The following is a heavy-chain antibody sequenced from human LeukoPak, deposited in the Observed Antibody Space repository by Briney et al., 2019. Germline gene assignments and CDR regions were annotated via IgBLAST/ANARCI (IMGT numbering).Heavy chain of an antibody. CDR1: GGSISSYY. J-gene: IGHJ2*01. Sequence: SETLSLTCTVSGGSISSYYWSWIRQPPGKGLEWIGYIYYSGSTNYNPSLKSRVTISVDTSKNQFSRKLSSLTAAGTAVDLCARDRGGAVAGWGPWYFDLWGRGTLVTVSS. CDR2: IYYSGST. CDR3: ARDRGGAVAGWGPWYFDL. V-gene: IGHV4-59*01. D-gene: IGHD6-19*01.